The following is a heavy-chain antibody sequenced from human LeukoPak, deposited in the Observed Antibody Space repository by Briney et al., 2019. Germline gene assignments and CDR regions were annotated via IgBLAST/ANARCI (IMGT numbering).Heavy chain of an antibody. V-gene: IGHV1-8*03. CDR3: ARGPTTVVTIGDY. CDR2: MNPNSGNT. D-gene: IGHD4-23*01. CDR1: GYTFTSYG. Sequence: ASVKVSCKASGYTFTSYGISWVRQAPGQGLEWMGWMNPNSGNTGYAQKFQGRVTITRNTSISTAYMELSSLRSEDTAVYYCARGPTTVVTIGDYWGQGTLVTVSS. J-gene: IGHJ4*02.